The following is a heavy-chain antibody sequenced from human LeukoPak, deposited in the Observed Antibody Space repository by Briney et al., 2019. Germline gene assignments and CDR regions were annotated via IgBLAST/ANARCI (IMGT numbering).Heavy chain of an antibody. CDR1: GFTFSNYF. D-gene: IGHD1-26*01. CDR3: AREDSGSYDPGSFDI. J-gene: IGHJ3*02. Sequence: PGGSLRLSCAASGFTFSNYFMNWVRQAPGKGLEWVSSISVTSSYIYYADSVKGRFTISRDNADSSLSLQMHSLRAEDTSVYYCAREDSGSYDPGSFDIWGQGTLVTVSS. V-gene: IGHV3-21*01. CDR2: ISVTSSYI.